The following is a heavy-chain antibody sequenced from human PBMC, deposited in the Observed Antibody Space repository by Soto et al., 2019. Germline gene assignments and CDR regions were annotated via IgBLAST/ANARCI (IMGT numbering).Heavy chain of an antibody. CDR2: MYNTGST. D-gene: IGHD2-15*01. CDR3: ARNFWGNGGTAANRRTA. CDR1: GFSFSNYA. Sequence: GSLRLSCAASGFSFSNYAMDWVRQAPGKGLEWIGYMYNTGSTVYNPSFKSRVTISVDTSKNQFSLKLNSVTAADTAVYYCARNFWGNGGTAANRRTAGAQGT. J-gene: IGHJ4*01. V-gene: IGHV4-59*01.